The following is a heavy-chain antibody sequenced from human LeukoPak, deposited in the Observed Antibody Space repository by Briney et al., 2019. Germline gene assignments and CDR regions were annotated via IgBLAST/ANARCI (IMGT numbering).Heavy chain of an antibody. CDR3: AKDRRGGHDAFDI. CDR1: GFTFSSYA. Sequence: GGSLRLSCAASGFTFSSYAMHWVRQAPGKGLEWVAVISYDGSDKYYADSVEGRFTISRDNSKNTLYLQMNSLRAEDTAVYYCAKDRRGGHDAFDIWGQGTMVTVSS. CDR2: ISYDGSDK. J-gene: IGHJ3*02. V-gene: IGHV3-30-3*01. D-gene: IGHD1-26*01.